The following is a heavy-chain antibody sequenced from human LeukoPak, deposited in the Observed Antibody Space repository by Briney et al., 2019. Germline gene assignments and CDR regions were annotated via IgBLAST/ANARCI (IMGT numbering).Heavy chain of an antibody. J-gene: IGHJ6*02. CDR3: AREGRGVSVGMDV. V-gene: IGHV4-59*01. CDR2: IYYSGST. CDR1: GGSISNYY. D-gene: IGHD2-8*01. Sequence: SETLSLTCTVSGGSISNYYWSWIRQPPGKGLEWIGYIYYSGSTNYNPSLKSRVIISVDTSKNQFSLKLSSVTAADTAVYYCAREGRGVSVGMDVWGQGTTVTVSS.